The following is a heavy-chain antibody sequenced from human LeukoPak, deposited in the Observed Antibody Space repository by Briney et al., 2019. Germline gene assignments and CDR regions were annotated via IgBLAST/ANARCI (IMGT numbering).Heavy chain of an antibody. D-gene: IGHD3-22*01. CDR3: ARAGLETYYYDSRGREQFFYYMDV. CDR2: LYSGGST. J-gene: IGHJ6*03. V-gene: IGHV3-66*02. Sequence: TGGSLTLSCAASGLTVSTTYMNWVRQSPGRGLECGSVLYSGGSTYYADSVKGRFTISRDNSKNTLYLQINSLRAEDTAVYYCARAGLETYYYDSRGREQFFYYMDVWGKGTTVTVSS. CDR1: GLTVSTTY.